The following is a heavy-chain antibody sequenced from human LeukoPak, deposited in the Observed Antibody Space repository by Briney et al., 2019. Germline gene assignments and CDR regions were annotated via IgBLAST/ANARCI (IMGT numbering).Heavy chain of an antibody. CDR1: GFTFSHAW. Sequence: GGSLRLSCAASGFTFSHAWMSWVRQAPGKGLEWVGRIKSKTDGGTTDYAAPVKGRFTISRDDSKNTLYLQMNSLKSEDTAVYYCAKDQDYGGNSGYFDYWGQGTLVTVSS. D-gene: IGHD4-23*01. CDR3: AKDQDYGGNSGYFDY. J-gene: IGHJ4*02. CDR2: IKSKTDGGTT. V-gene: IGHV3-15*01.